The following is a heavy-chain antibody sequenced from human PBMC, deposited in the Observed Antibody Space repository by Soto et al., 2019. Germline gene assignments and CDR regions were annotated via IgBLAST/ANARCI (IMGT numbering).Heavy chain of an antibody. CDR3: ARVTGGTYYYYGMDV. D-gene: IGHD3-16*01. CDR2: ISAYNGNT. V-gene: IGHV1-18*01. J-gene: IGHJ6*02. CDR1: GYTFTSYG. Sequence: ASVKVSCKASGYTFTSYGITWVRQAPGQGLEWMGWISAYNGNTNYAQKLQGRVTMTTDTSTSTAYMELRSLRSDDTAVYYCARVTGGTYYYYGMDVWGQGTTVTVSS.